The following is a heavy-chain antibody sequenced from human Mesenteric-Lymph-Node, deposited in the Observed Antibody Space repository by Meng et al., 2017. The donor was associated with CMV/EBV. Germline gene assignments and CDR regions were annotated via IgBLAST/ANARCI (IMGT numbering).Heavy chain of an antibody. J-gene: IGHJ5*02. CDR1: GGSVNSRNYS. V-gene: IGHV4-61*01. D-gene: IGHD3-10*01. Sequence: LTCTVSGGSVNSRNYSWTWIRQPPGKGLDWIGYIYRDRSTNYNPSLKSRVSISVDTPNNQFSLKLTSVTAADTAIYYCARDSGSQISWGQGTLVTVSS. CDR3: ARDSGSQIS. CDR2: IYRDRST.